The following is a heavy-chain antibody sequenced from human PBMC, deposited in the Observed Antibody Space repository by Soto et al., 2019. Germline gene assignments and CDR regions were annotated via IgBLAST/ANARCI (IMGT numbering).Heavy chain of an antibody. CDR3: ARAGYRTIVGATHCDY. CDR2: IYSGVST. Sequence: GGSLRLSCAASGFTVSSNYMSWVRQAPGKGLEWVSVIYSGVSTYYADSVKGRFTISRDNSKNTLYLQMNSLRAEDTAVYYCARAGYRTIVGATHCDYWRQGTLVTVSS. CDR1: GFTVSSNY. J-gene: IGHJ4*02. V-gene: IGHV3-53*01. D-gene: IGHD1-26*01.